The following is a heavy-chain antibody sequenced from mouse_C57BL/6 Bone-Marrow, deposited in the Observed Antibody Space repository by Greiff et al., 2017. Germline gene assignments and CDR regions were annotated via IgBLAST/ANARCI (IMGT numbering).Heavy chain of an antibody. CDR2: IYPRSGNT. Sequence: QVPLKESGAELARPGASVKLSCKASGYTFPSYGLSWVKQRTGQGLEWIGEIYPRSGNTYYNEKFKGKATLTADKSSSTAYMELRSLTSEDSAVYFCARHSNYVSYAMDYWGQGTSVTVSS. CDR1: GYTFPSYG. J-gene: IGHJ4*01. CDR3: ARHSNYVSYAMDY. V-gene: IGHV1-81*01. D-gene: IGHD2-5*01.